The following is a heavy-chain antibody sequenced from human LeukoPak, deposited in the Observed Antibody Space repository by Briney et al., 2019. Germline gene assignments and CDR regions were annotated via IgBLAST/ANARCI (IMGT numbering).Heavy chain of an antibody. Sequence: PGGSLRLSCAASGFTVSSNYMSWVRQAPGKGLEWGSAIGGSGGSTYYADSVKGRFNISRDNSKNTLYLQMNSLRAEDTAVYYCANLLIVGVPPRDAFDIWGQGTMVTVSS. J-gene: IGHJ3*02. CDR3: ANLLIVGVPPRDAFDI. V-gene: IGHV3-23*01. D-gene: IGHD1-26*01. CDR2: IGGSGGST. CDR1: GFTVSSNY.